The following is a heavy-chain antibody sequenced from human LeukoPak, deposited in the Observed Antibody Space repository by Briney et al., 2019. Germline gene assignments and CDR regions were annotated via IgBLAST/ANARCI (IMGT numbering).Heavy chain of an antibody. J-gene: IGHJ4*02. V-gene: IGHV1-2*02. Sequence: ASVKVSCKASGYTFTGYYMHWVRQAPGQGLEWMGWINPNSGGTNYAQKFQGRVTMTGDTSISTAYMELSRLRSDDTAVYYCARGRVVIIGGYALSLDYWGQGTLVTVSS. CDR1: GYTFTGYY. CDR2: INPNSGGT. CDR3: ARGRVVIIGGYALSLDY. D-gene: IGHD3-3*01.